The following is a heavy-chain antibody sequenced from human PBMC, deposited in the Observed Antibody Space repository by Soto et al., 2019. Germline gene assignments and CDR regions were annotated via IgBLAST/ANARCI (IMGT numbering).Heavy chain of an antibody. CDR3: ATGQRLYYYDSSGYFFDY. CDR2: ISGTGGST. J-gene: IGHJ4*02. Sequence: PGGSLRLSCAASRFTFSSYAMSWVRQAPGKGLEWVSAISGTGGSTYYADSVKGRFTISRDNSKNTLYLQMNSLRAEDTAVYYCATGQRLYYYDSSGYFFDYWGQGTLVTVSS. D-gene: IGHD3-22*01. V-gene: IGHV3-23*01. CDR1: RFTFSSYA.